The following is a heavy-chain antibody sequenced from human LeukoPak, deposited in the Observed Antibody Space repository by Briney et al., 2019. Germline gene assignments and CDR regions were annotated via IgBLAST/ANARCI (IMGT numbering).Heavy chain of an antibody. CDR3: ARARDSTLAAACLDY. CDR2: INPNSGGT. Sequence: ASVKVSCKASGYTFTSCAMNWVRQAPGQGLEWMGWINPNSGGTNYAQKFQGRVTMTRDTSISTAYMELSRLRSDDTAVYYCARARDSTLAAACLDYWGQGTLVTVSS. J-gene: IGHJ4*02. D-gene: IGHD6-13*01. V-gene: IGHV1-2*02. CDR1: GYTFTSCA.